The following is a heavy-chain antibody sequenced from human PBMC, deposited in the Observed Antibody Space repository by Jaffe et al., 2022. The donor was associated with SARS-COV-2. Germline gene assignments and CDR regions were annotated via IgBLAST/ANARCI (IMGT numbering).Heavy chain of an antibody. CDR3: ARTTVNTLRFDP. CDR2: VYSSGDT. V-gene: IGHV4-59*01. Sequence: QVQLQESGPGLVKPSETLSLTCTVSGGSISRYYWSWMRQPPGKGLEWIGYVYSSGDTNYNPSLKSRLTISIDTSKNQFSLKLRSVTAADTAVYYCARTTVNTLRFDPWGQGTLVTVSS. CDR1: GGSISRYY. D-gene: IGHD4-17*01. J-gene: IGHJ5*02.